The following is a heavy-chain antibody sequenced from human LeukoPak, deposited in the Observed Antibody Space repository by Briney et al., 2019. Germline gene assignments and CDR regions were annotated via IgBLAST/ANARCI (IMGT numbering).Heavy chain of an antibody. D-gene: IGHD1-26*01. CDR1: GFTFSSYA. CDR3: ARLGGSSAYAFDI. J-gene: IGHJ3*02. V-gene: IGHV3-48*04. CDR2: ISSSGSTI. Sequence: GGSLRLSCAASGFTFSSYAMSWVRQAPGKGLEWVSYISSSGSTIYYADSVKGRFTISRDNAKNSLYLQMNSLRAEDTAVYYCARLGGSSAYAFDIWGQGTMVTVSS.